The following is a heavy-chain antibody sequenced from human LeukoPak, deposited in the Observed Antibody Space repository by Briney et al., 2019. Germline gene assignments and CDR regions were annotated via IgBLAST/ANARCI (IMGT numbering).Heavy chain of an antibody. V-gene: IGHV4-4*07. D-gene: IGHD6-19*01. J-gene: IGHJ6*03. CDR2: IYTSGST. Sequence: SETLSLTCTVSGGSISSYYWSWIRQPAGKGLEWIGRIYTSGSTNYNPSLKSRVTMSVDTSKNQFSLKLSSVTAADTAVYYCARDIAVAGTHYYYYMDVWGKGTTVTISS. CDR1: GGSISSYY. CDR3: ARDIAVAGTHYYYYMDV.